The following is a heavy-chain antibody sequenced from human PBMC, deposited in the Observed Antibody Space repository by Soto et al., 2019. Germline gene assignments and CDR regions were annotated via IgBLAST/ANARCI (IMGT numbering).Heavy chain of an antibody. Sequence: SETLSLTCAVYGGSFSGYYWSWIRQPPGKGLEWIGEINHSGSTNYNPSLKSRVTISVDTSKNQFSVKLTSVTAADTAVYYCARVAAVRSDSAGYLGMEVWGQGTTVTVS. V-gene: IGHV4-34*01. CDR3: ARVAAVRSDSAGYLGMEV. CDR1: GGSFSGYY. J-gene: IGHJ6*02. D-gene: IGHD3-22*01. CDR2: INHSGST.